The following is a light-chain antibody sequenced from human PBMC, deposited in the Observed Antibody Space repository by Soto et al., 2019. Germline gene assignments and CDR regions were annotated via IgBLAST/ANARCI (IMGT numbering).Light chain of an antibody. CDR3: QQYHSAPPT. V-gene: IGKV4-1*01. Sequence: DIVMTQSPDPLAVSLGERATINCKSSQSVLYSSNNKNYLAWYQQKPGQPPKLLIYWASTRESGVPDRFSGSGSGTDFTLTISSLQAEDVAVYCCQQYHSAPPTFGQGTKLEIK. CDR2: WAS. CDR1: QSVLYSSNNKNY. J-gene: IGKJ2*01.